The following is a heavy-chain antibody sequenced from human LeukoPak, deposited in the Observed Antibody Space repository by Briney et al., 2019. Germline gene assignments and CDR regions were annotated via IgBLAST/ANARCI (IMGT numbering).Heavy chain of an antibody. D-gene: IGHD3-22*01. V-gene: IGHV4-59*01. CDR2: IYYSGST. CDR3: ARNPRWYDDSSGYYQKDYYYYYMDV. CDR1: GGSISSYY. J-gene: IGHJ6*03. Sequence: SETLSLTCSVSGGSISSYYWSWIRQPPGKGLEWIGYIYYSGSTNYNPSLKSRVTISVDTSKNKFSLKLSSVTAADTPVYYCARNPRWYDDSSGYYQKDYYYYYMDVWGKGTTVTVSS.